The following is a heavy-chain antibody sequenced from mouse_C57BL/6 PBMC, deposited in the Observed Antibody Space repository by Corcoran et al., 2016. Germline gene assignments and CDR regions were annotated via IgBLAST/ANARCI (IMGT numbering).Heavy chain of an antibody. Sequence: QIQLVQSGPELKKPGETVKISCKASGYTFTTYGMSWVKQAPGKGLKWMGWINTYSGVPTYADDFKGRFAFSLETSASTAYLQINNLKNEYTATYFCARYWDYDGGTWFAYWGQGTLVTVSA. J-gene: IGHJ3*01. CDR2: INTYSGVP. V-gene: IGHV9-3*01. D-gene: IGHD2-4*01. CDR3: ARYWDYDGGTWFAY. CDR1: GYTFTTYG.